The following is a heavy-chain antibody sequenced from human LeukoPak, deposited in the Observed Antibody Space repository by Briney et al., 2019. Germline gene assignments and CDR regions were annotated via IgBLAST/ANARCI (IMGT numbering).Heavy chain of an antibody. CDR3: AKSGGYGLIDY. Sequence: SETLSLSCTVSGGSISNKYWSWIRQPPGKGLEWIGYIYYSGSTYYNASLQSRVTISIDTSKNQFSLRLNSVTAADTAMYYCAKSGGYGLIDYWGQGTLVTVSS. D-gene: IGHD1-26*01. CDR1: GGSISNKY. CDR2: IYYSGST. J-gene: IGHJ4*02. V-gene: IGHV4-59*04.